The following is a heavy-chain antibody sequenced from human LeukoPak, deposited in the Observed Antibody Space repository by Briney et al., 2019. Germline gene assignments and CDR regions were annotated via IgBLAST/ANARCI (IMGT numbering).Heavy chain of an antibody. J-gene: IGHJ4*02. CDR3: TRSFTVRTSLDY. CDR1: GFTFSGSA. CDR2: IRSKANSYAT. D-gene: IGHD4-11*01. Sequence: PGGSLRLSCAASGFTFSGSAMHWVRQASGKGLEWVGRIRSKANSYATAYAASVKGRFTISRDDSKNTAYLQMNSLKTEDMAVYYCTRSFTVRTSLDYWGQGTLVTVSS. V-gene: IGHV3-73*01.